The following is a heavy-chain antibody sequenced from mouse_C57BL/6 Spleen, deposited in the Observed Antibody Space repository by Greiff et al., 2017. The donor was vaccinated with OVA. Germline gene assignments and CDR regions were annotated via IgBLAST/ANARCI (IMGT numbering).Heavy chain of an antibody. D-gene: IGHD1-1*01. CDR2: IYPGSGST. V-gene: IGHV1-55*01. CDR3: AREAYYYGSRPSGFAY. J-gene: IGHJ3*01. CDR1: GYTFTSYW. Sequence: VQLQQPGAELVKPGASVKMSCKASGYTFTSYWITWVEQRPGQGLEWIGDIYPGSGSTNYNEKFKSKATLTVDTSSSTAYMQLSSLTSEDSAVLYCAREAYYYGSRPSGFAYWGQGTLVTVSA.